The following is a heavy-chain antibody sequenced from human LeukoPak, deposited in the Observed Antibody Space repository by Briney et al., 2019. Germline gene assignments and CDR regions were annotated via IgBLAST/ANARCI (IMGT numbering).Heavy chain of an antibody. Sequence: SETLSLTCTVSGGSISNYYWSWIRQPPGKALEWIGYVFYIGTANYNPSLKSRVTISVDVSKNQFSLKLSSVTAADTAVYYCARLAHYYDSSGYYFYYYGMDVWGQGTTVTVSS. CDR3: ARLAHYYDSSGYYFYYYGMDV. J-gene: IGHJ6*02. V-gene: IGHV4-59*01. CDR2: VFYIGTA. D-gene: IGHD3-22*01. CDR1: GGSISNYY.